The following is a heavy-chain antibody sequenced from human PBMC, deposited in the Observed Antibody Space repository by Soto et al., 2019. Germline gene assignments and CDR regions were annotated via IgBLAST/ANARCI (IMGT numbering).Heavy chain of an antibody. CDR1: GDTFTSYD. Sequence: ASVKVSCKASGDTFTSYDINWARQATGQGLEWMGWMNPNSGNTGFAQKFQGRVTMTRHTSISTAYMELSSLTSEDTAVYYCARGSDSSRWDSYYYGLDVWRQGTTVTVSS. D-gene: IGHD6-13*01. V-gene: IGHV1-8*01. CDR3: ARGSDSSRWDSYYYGLDV. CDR2: MNPNSGNT. J-gene: IGHJ6*02.